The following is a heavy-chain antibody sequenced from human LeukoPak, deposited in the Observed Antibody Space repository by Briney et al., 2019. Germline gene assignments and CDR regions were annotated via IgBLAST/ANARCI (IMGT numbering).Heavy chain of an antibody. CDR1: GYTFTSYG. J-gene: IGHJ4*02. V-gene: IGHV1-69*13. D-gene: IGHD3-9*01. CDR3: ACDYDILTGYYSGLDY. CDR2: IIPIFGTA. Sequence: GASVKVSCKASGYTFTSYGISWVRQAPGQGLEWMGGIIPIFGTANYAQKFQGRVTITADESTSTAYMELSSLRSEDTAVYYCACDYDILTGYYSGLDYWGQGTLVTVSS.